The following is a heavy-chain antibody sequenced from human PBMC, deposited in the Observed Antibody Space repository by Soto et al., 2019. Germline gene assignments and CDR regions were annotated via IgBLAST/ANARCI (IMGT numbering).Heavy chain of an antibody. CDR1: GYTFSTSG. CDR3: ASGRSLAAAGAPFDY. V-gene: IGHV1-18*01. D-gene: IGHD6-13*01. J-gene: IGHJ4*02. CDR2: ISAYNGDT. Sequence: ASVKVSCKTSGYTFSTSGISWVRQAPGQGLEWMGWISAYNGDTNYARKLQGRVTMTTDTSTSIAYMELTSLRSDDTAVYYCASGRSLAAAGAPFDYWGQGTLVTVSS.